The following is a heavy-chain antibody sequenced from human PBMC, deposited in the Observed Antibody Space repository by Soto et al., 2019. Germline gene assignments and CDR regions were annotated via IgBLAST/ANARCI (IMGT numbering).Heavy chain of an antibody. CDR3: TTLGYYSGGTYYSLDY. Sequence: PGGSLRLSCAASGFTFTNAWMNWVRQAPGKGLEWVGRIKSKTDGGRTDYAAPVKDRFTISRDDSKDTLYLQMNSLKTEDTAVYYCTTLGYYSGGTYYSLDYWGPGALVTVSS. V-gene: IGHV3-15*07. D-gene: IGHD2-15*01. CDR2: IKSKTDGGRT. CDR1: GFTFTNAW. J-gene: IGHJ4*02.